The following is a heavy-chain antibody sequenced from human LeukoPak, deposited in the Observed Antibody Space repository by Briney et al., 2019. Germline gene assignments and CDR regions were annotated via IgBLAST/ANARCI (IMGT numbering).Heavy chain of an antibody. J-gene: IGHJ4*02. Sequence: SETLSLTCTVSGGSISSYYWSWIRQPPGKGLEWIGYIYYSGSTNYNPSLKSRVTISVDTSKNQFSLKLSSVTAADTAVYYCARDKWGGNAGALFDYWGQGTLVTVSS. D-gene: IGHD4-23*01. CDR1: GGSISSYY. CDR2: IYYSGST. V-gene: IGHV4-59*12. CDR3: ARDKWGGNAGALFDY.